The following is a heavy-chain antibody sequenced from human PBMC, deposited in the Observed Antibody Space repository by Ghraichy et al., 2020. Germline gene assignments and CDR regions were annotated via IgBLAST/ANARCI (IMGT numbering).Heavy chain of an antibody. D-gene: IGHD4-17*01. V-gene: IGHV3-7*03. J-gene: IGHJ3*02. CDR3: ASGYGDYVFAAFDI. Sequence: GGSLRLSCAASGFTFSSYWMSWVRQAPGKGLEWVANIKQDGSEKYYVDSVKGRFTISRDNAKNSLYLQMNSLRAEDTAVYYCASGYGDYVFAAFDIWGQGTMVTVSS. CDR2: IKQDGSEK. CDR1: GFTFSSYW.